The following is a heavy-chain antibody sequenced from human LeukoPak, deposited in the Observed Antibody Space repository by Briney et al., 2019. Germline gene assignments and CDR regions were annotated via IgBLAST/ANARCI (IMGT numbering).Heavy chain of an antibody. Sequence: PGGSLRLSCAASGYTFDDYGTSWVRQAPGKGLEWVSGINWNGGSTGYADSVKGRFTISRDNAKNSLYLQMNSLRAEDTALYYCARGGYSSGGPYYYYYYMDVWGKGTTVTVSS. CDR1: GYTFDDYG. CDR2: INWNGGST. D-gene: IGHD5-18*01. V-gene: IGHV3-20*04. J-gene: IGHJ6*03. CDR3: ARGGYSSGGPYYYYYYMDV.